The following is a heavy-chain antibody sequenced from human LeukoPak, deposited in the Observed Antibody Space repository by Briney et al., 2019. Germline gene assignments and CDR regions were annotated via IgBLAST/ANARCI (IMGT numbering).Heavy chain of an antibody. CDR3: ATFFNFDGFDI. CDR1: GGSMSSSTHY. D-gene: IGHD1-1*01. CDR2: IYYSGST. J-gene: IGHJ3*02. Sequence: PSETLSLTCTVSGGSMSSSTHYWGWIRQPPGKGLEWIGSIYYSGSTYYNPSLKSRVTISLDTSKNQFSLKLSSVTAADTAVYYCATFFNFDGFDIWGQGTMVTVSS. V-gene: IGHV4-39*01.